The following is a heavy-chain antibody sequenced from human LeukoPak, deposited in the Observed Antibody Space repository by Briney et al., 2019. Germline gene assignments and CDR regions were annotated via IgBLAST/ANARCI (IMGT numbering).Heavy chain of an antibody. CDR2: FTKDGSST. V-gene: IGHV3-74*01. CDR3: ARDPGYESWSPFWGGMDV. Sequence: GGPLRLFCAASGFTLCSSRMQWVRQARGKGLVWVSRFTKDGSSTTYAHSVKGRFPNSRDNGKNTLYLQMDSLRDDDTAVYYCARDPGYESWSPFWGGMDVWGNGTTVIVSS. J-gene: IGHJ6*04. CDR1: GFTLCSSR. D-gene: IGHD3-16*01.